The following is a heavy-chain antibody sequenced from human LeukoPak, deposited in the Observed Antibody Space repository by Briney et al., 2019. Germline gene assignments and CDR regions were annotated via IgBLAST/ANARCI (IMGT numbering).Heavy chain of an antibody. V-gene: IGHV4-39*01. CDR2: IYYSGST. J-gene: IGHJ4*02. D-gene: IGHD3-10*01. CDR1: GGSISSSSYY. Sequence: PSETLSLTCTVSGGSISSSSYYWGWIRQPPGQGLEWIGSIYYSGSTYYNPSLKSRVTISVDTSKNQFSLELSSATAADTAVYYCARLLLHSGSYCRFPDYWGQGTLVTFSS. CDR3: ARLLLHSGSYCRFPDY.